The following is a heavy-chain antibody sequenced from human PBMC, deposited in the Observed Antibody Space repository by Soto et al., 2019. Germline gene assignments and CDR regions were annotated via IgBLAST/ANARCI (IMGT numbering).Heavy chain of an antibody. D-gene: IGHD3-9*01. J-gene: IGHJ4*02. CDR1: GGSISSYY. V-gene: IGHV4-59*08. CDR2: IYYSGST. CDR3: ARHPGYYDVLTGYSTYYFDY. Sequence: SETLSLTCTVSGGSISSYYWSWIRQPPGKGLEWIGYIYYSGSTNYNPSLKSRVTISLDTSKNQISLKLNSVTAADTAVYYCARHPGYYDVLTGYSTYYFDYWGQGILVTVSS.